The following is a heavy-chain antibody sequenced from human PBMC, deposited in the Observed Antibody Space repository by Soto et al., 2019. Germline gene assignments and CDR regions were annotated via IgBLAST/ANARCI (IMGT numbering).Heavy chain of an antibody. V-gene: IGHV4-34*01. D-gene: IGHD2-21*02. CDR3: ARGRIVVVTAIRAIYYYYGMDV. Sequence: QVQLQQWGAGLLKPSETLSLTCAVYGGSFSGYYWSWIRQPPGKGLEWIGEINHSGSTNYNPSLKSRVTISVDTSKNQFSLKLSSVTAADTAVYYCARGRIVVVTAIRAIYYYYGMDVWGQGTTVTVSS. J-gene: IGHJ6*02. CDR1: GGSFSGYY. CDR2: INHSGST.